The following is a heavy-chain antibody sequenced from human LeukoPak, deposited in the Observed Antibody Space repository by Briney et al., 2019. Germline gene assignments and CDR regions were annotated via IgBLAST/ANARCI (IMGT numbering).Heavy chain of an antibody. Sequence: PGGSLRLSCAASGVTVSSYYMSWVRQAPGKGLEWVSVIYSGGSTNYADSVKGRVTISGDKSKNTLHLQMNSLRAAATAVYYCARVSYGDYGVSHYMDVWGKGTTVTVSS. CDR1: GVTVSSYY. CDR2: IYSGGST. V-gene: IGHV3-53*01. D-gene: IGHD4/OR15-4a*01. CDR3: ARVSYGDYGVSHYMDV. J-gene: IGHJ6*03.